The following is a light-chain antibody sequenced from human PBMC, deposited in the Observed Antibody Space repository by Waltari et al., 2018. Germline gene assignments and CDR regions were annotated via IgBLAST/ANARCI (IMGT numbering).Light chain of an antibody. CDR3: QSADSRNTYVV. CDR1: ALPKQY. Sequence: SYELTQPPSVAASPGQPARITCSGDALPKQYAYWYQQKPGQAPVMVIFKDSERPSGIPERFSGSSSGTTVMLTISAVQAEDEADYYCQSADSRNTYVVFGGGTKLTVL. J-gene: IGLJ2*01. CDR2: KDS. V-gene: IGLV3-25*03.